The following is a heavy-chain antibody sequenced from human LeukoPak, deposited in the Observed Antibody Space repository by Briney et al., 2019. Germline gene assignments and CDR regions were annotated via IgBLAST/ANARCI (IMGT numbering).Heavy chain of an antibody. J-gene: IGHJ4*02. CDR3: LAWYYDFWSGYDY. CDR1: GFTFDDYA. V-gene: IGHV3-9*01. Sequence: QPGGSLRLSCAASGFTFDDYAMHWVRQAPGKGLEWVSGISWNSGSIGYADSVKGRFTISRDNAKNSLYLQMNSLRAEDTAVYYCLAWYYDFWSGYDYWGQGTLVTVSS. D-gene: IGHD3-3*01. CDR2: ISWNSGSI.